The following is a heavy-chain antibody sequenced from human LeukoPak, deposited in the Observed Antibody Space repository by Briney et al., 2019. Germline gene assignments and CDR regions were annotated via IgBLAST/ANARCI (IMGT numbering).Heavy chain of an antibody. J-gene: IGHJ4*02. V-gene: IGHV4-59*08. Sequence: SETLSLTCTVSGGSISSYYWSWIRQPPGKGLERIGYIYYSGSTNYNPSLKSRVTISVDTSKNQFSLKLSSVTAADTAVYYCARHPGIAAAGFDYWGQGTLVTVSS. CDR3: ARHPGIAAAGFDY. CDR2: IYYSGST. D-gene: IGHD6-13*01. CDR1: GGSISSYY.